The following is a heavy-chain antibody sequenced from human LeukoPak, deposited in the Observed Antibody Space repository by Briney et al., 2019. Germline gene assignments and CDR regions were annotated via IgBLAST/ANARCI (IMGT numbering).Heavy chain of an antibody. CDR2: INPSGGGT. J-gene: IGHJ5*01. CDR3: ARSRATIGDCSGGSCYAFDS. D-gene: IGHD2-15*01. Sequence: ASVKVSCRASGYTFTSYYMHWVRQAPGQGLEWMGLINPSGGGTTYAQKFQGRVTMTRDTSTSTVYMELSSLRSEDTAPYYCARSRATIGDCSGGSCYAFDSWGQGTLVTVSS. V-gene: IGHV1-46*01. CDR1: GYTFTSYY.